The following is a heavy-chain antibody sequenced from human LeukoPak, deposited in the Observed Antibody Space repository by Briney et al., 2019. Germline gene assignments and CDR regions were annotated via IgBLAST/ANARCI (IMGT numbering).Heavy chain of an antibody. Sequence: SETLSLTCTVSGGSISSYYWSWIRQPPGKGLEWIGNIYYSGSTNYNPSLKSRVTISVDTSKNQFSLKLSSVTAADTAVYYCARRRNPGTTPGNWCDPWGQGTLVTVSS. J-gene: IGHJ5*02. D-gene: IGHD4-11*01. CDR1: GGSISSYY. CDR3: ARRRNPGTTPGNWCDP. CDR2: IYYSGST. V-gene: IGHV4-59*01.